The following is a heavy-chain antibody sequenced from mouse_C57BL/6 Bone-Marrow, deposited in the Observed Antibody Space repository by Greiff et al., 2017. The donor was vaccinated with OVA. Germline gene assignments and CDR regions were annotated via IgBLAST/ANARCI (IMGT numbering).Heavy chain of an antibody. Sequence: VQLQQSGPELVKPGASVKIPCKASGYTFTDYNMDWVKQSHGKSLEWIGDINPNNGGTIYNQKFKGKATLTVDKSSSTAYMELRSLTSEDTAVYYCARSRAYYSNLYAMDYWGQGTSVTVSS. CDR3: ARSRAYYSNLYAMDY. V-gene: IGHV1-18*01. CDR2: INPNNGGT. CDR1: GYTFTDYN. J-gene: IGHJ4*01. D-gene: IGHD2-5*01.